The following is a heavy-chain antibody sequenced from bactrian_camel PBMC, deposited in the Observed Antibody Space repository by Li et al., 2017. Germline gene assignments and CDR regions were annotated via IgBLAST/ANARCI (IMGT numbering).Heavy chain of an antibody. CDR3: AANVAGTDLTAFDY. V-gene: IGHV3S10*01. Sequence: VQLVESGGELVQPGGSLRLSCGASGFTFSRYAMNWVRQAPGKGLEWVSGMSRFDSTYYAHSVAGRFTISRDNAKNTLYLQLDSLKTEDTAMYYCAANVAGTDLTAFDYWGQGTQVTVS. CDR1: GFTFSRYA. J-gene: IGHJ6*01. CDR2: MSRFDST. D-gene: IGHD6*01.